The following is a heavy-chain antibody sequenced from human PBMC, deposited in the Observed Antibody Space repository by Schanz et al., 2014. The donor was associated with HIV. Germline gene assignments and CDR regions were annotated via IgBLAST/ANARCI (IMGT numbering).Heavy chain of an antibody. J-gene: IGHJ5*02. Sequence: QVQLVQSGPEVRKPGASVKLSCKASGFTLTSYYIHWVRQAPGQGLGWMGIINPSGGRASYAQKFQGRVTMTRDTSTSTVYMELSSLRSEDTAIYYCARDLGGDFWSTQGGLDPWGQGTLVTVSS. CDR3: ARDLGGDFWSTQGGLDP. V-gene: IGHV1-46*01. CDR1: GFTLTSYY. CDR2: INPSGGRA. D-gene: IGHD3-3*01.